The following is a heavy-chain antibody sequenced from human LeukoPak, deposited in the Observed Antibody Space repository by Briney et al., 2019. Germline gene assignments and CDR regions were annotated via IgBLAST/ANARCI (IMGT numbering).Heavy chain of an antibody. J-gene: IGHJ5*02. CDR1: GYTFTSYA. D-gene: IGHD4-17*01. V-gene: IGHV1-3*01. Sequence: RASVKVSCKASGYTFTSYAMHWVRQAPGQRLEWMGWINAGNGNTKYSQKFQGRVTITRDTSASTAYMELSSLRSEDTAVYYCASTDTDDYGDYTEDWFDPWGQGTLVTVSS. CDR3: ASTDTDDYGDYTEDWFDP. CDR2: INAGNGNT.